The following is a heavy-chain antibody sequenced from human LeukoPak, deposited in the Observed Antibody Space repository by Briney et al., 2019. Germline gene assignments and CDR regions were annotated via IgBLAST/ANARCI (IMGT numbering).Heavy chain of an antibody. D-gene: IGHD2-2*01. CDR2: IKQDGSED. CDR1: GFTFSNYW. Sequence: GGSLRLPCVATGFTFSNYWMTWVRQAPGKGLEWVANIKQDGSEDNYVDSVRGRFTISRDNAKNSLYLQMNSLRAEDTAVYYCARNRWSSTSCFFDYWGQGMLVTVSS. CDR3: ARNRWSSTSCFFDY. V-gene: IGHV3-7*01. J-gene: IGHJ4*02.